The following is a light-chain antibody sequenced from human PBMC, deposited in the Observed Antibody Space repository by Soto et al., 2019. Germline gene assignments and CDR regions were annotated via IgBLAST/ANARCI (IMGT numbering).Light chain of an antibody. CDR1: ADTVGAHNF. CDR3: NSYTNSAARV. CDR2: EVT. Sequence: QSALTQPASWLGSLGRSSTSSGTGTADTVGAHNFVSWYQQHPGKAPKILIYEVTKRPSGVSTRFSASKSGNTAYLTISWLQAEDEADYYCNSYTNSAARVFGTGTKLTVL. V-gene: IGLV2-14*01. J-gene: IGLJ1*01.